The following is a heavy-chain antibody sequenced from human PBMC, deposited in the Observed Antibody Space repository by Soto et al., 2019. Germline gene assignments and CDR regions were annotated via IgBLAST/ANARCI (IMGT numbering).Heavy chain of an antibody. D-gene: IGHD1-26*01. Sequence: ASVKVSCKASGYTFTAYAMHWVRQAPGQGLEWMGWINTGKGNTKYSQKFQGRVTITRDTSASTAYMELSSLTSEDTAVYYCARDAAVGLFDYWGQGTLVTVYS. V-gene: IGHV1-3*04. CDR1: GYTFTAYA. CDR3: ARDAAVGLFDY. CDR2: INTGKGNT. J-gene: IGHJ4*02.